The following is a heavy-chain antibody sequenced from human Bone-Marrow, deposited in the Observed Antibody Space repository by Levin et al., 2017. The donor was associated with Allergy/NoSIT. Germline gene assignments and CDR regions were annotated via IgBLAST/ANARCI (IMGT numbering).Heavy chain of an antibody. J-gene: IGHJ4*02. V-gene: IGHV4-34*01. CDR3: ARGFKGPIFDY. CDR1: GGSFSGYY. Sequence: SETLSLTCAVYGGSFSGYYWSWIRQPPGKGLEWIGEINHSGSTNYNPSLKSRVTISVDTSKNQFSLKLSSVTAADTAVYYCARGFKGPIFDYWGQGTLVTVSS. CDR2: INHSGST.